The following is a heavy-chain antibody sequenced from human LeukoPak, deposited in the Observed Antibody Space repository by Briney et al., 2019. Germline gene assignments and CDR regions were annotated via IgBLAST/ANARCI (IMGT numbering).Heavy chain of an antibody. CDR3: ARSPNKDTGGTVTSRSSYFKMDV. D-gene: IGHD4-17*01. CDR2: INPNSGAT. CDR1: GGTFSSYA. Sequence: ASVKVSCKASGGTFSSYAISWVRQAPGQGLEWMAWINPNSGATKYAPKFQGRLTLTRDTSTSTAYMELSRLRSDDTAMYYCARSPNKDTGGTVTSRSSYFKMDVWGKGTTVTVSS. V-gene: IGHV1-2*02. J-gene: IGHJ6*03.